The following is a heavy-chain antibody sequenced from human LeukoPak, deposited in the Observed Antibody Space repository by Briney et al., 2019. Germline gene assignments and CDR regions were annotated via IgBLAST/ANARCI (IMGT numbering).Heavy chain of an antibody. CDR2: IYYSGST. Sequence: SETLSLTCTVSGGSISSYYWSWIRQPPGKGLEWIGYIYYSGSTNYNPSLKSRVAISVDTSKNQFSLKLSSVTAADTAVYYCARDRGDGYIYFDYWGQGTLVTVSS. V-gene: IGHV4-59*01. D-gene: IGHD5-24*01. J-gene: IGHJ4*02. CDR1: GGSISSYY. CDR3: ARDRGDGYIYFDY.